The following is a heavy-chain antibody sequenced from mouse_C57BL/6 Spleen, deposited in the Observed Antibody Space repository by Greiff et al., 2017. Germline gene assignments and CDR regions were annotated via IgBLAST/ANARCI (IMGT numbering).Heavy chain of an antibody. CDR3: ARNPKTAQEDYAMDY. D-gene: IGHD3-2*02. V-gene: IGHV1-39*01. CDR2: INPNYGTT. Sequence: EVQLVESGPELVKPGASVKISCKASGYSFTDYNMNWVKQSNGKSLEWIGVINPNYGTTSYNQKFKGKATLTVDQTSSTAYMQLNSLTSEDAAVYYCARNPKTAQEDYAMDYWGQGTSVTVSS. CDR1: GYSFTDYN. J-gene: IGHJ4*01.